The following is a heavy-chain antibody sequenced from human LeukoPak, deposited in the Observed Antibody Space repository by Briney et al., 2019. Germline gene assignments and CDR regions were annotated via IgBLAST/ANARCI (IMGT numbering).Heavy chain of an antibody. V-gene: IGHV4-59*08. CDR1: GGSISSYY. CDR2: ISYSGST. D-gene: IGHD6-13*01. J-gene: IGHJ4*02. Sequence: SETLSLTCTVSGGSISSYYWSWIRQPPGKGLEWIGYISYSGSTNYNPSLKSRVTISIDTSKNQFSLNLSSVTAADTAVYYCARRGIAAAGYDYWGQGTLVTVSS. CDR3: ARRGIAAAGYDY.